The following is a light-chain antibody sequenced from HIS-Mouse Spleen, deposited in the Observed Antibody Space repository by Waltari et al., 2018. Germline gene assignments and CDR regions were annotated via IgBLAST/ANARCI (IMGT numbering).Light chain of an antibody. J-gene: IGLJ2*01. CDR1: SSNIGAGYD. CDR3: YSAADNSGV. CDR2: GNS. V-gene: IGLV1-40*01. Sequence: QSVLTQPPSVSGAPGQRVTISCTGSSSNIGAGYDVHWYQQLPGTAPKLLIYGNSNRPSGVPDRFSGSSSGNTASLTITGAQAEDEADYYCYSAADNSGVFGGGTKLTVL.